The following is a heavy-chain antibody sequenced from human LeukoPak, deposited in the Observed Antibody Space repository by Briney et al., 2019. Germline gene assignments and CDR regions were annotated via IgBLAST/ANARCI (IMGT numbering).Heavy chain of an antibody. D-gene: IGHD2-2*01. Sequence: SETLSLTCTVSGYSISSGYYWGWIRQPPGKGLEWIGSIYHSGSTYYDPSLKSRVTISVDTSKNQFSLKLSSVTAADTAVYYCARFSSSTSTPFGPWGQGTLVTVSS. V-gene: IGHV4-38-2*02. CDR3: ARFSSSTSTPFGP. CDR2: IYHSGST. CDR1: GYSISSGYY. J-gene: IGHJ5*02.